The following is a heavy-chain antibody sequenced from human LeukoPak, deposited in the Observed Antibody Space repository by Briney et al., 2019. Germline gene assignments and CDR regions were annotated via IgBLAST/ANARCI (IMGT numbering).Heavy chain of an antibody. CDR1: GFTFSSYA. CDR2: ISYDGSNK. CDR3: AVNYYDSSGYYYFDY. Sequence: GRSLRLSCAASGFTFSSYAMHWVRQAPGKGLEWVAVISYDGSNKYYADSVKGRFTISRDNSKNTLYLQMNSLRAEDTAVYYCAVNYYDSSGYYYFDYWGQGTLVTVSS. V-gene: IGHV3-30*04. J-gene: IGHJ4*02. D-gene: IGHD3-22*01.